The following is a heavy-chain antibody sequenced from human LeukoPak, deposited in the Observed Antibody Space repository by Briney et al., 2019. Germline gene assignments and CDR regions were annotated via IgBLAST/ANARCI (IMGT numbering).Heavy chain of an antibody. CDR1: GFTFSTYA. CDR2: ISSNGGST. Sequence: GGSLSLTCSVSGFTFSTYATHWVRQAPGKGLEYVSAISSNGGSTYYADSVRGRFTISRDNSKKTLYLQMSSLRTEDTAVYYCVTLGLVSPFDYWGQGTLVTVSS. J-gene: IGHJ4*02. CDR3: VTLGLVSPFDY. V-gene: IGHV3-64D*09. D-gene: IGHD3/OR15-3a*01.